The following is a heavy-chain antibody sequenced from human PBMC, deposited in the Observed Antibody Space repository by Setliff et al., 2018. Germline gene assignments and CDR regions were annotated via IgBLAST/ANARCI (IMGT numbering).Heavy chain of an antibody. D-gene: IGHD3-22*01. CDR3: ARRDGRSGYLGFDL. J-gene: IGHJ4*01. CDR1: RYTFNDYY. V-gene: IGHV1-2*06. Sequence: ASVKVSCKAFRYTFNDYYIHWVRQTPGQGLEWMGRINPSSGGTDDAPKFAGRVTMTRDTPISTVYMELSLLTSDDTAVYFCARRDGRSGYLGFDLWGHGSLVTVSS. CDR2: INPSSGGT.